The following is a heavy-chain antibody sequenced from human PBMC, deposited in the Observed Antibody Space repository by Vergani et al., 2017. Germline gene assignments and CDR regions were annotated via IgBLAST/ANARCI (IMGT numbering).Heavy chain of an antibody. CDR3: TTAWGLYYLHGGYFRY. J-gene: IGHJ1*01. Sequence: EVQLLESGGGLVQPGGSRRLSCAGAGFTFDTYTMAYVRQAPGKGLEGVATISSGGGDIFYAYSVKGRFTIPRDNSKNTLFLQMNSLKDEDTAVYYCTTAWGLYYLHGGYFRYWGRGTLLSVS. CDR1: GFTFDTYT. D-gene: IGHD3-10*01. CDR2: ISSGGGDI. V-gene: IGHV3-23*01.